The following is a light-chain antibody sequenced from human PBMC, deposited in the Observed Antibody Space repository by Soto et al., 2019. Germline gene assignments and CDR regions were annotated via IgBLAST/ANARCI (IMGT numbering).Light chain of an antibody. Sequence: EIVLTQFPGTLSSSPGDRATLSCRASQTISSTYLAWYQQKPGQAPRLLIYDASNRATGIPARFSGSGSGTDFTLTISSLEPEDFAVYYCQQRSNWPPLTFGQGTRLEIK. J-gene: IGKJ5*01. CDR2: DAS. CDR3: QQRSNWPPLT. V-gene: IGKV3-11*01. CDR1: QTISSTY.